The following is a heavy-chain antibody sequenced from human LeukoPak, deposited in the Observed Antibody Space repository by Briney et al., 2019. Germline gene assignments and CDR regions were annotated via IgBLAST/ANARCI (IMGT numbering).Heavy chain of an antibody. J-gene: IGHJ4*02. V-gene: IGHV3-30*02. Sequence: PGGSLRLSCAASGFTFSHYGMHWVRQAPGQGLEWVAFIEFHGGTKYSADSVKGRFTIYRDNSKNTLYLQMNSLRPEDTALYYCTNHITVHCSRSRFSDYWGQGTLVTVSS. CDR2: IEFHGGTK. CDR1: GFTFSHYG. D-gene: IGHD2-2*01. CDR3: TNHITVHCSRSRFSDY.